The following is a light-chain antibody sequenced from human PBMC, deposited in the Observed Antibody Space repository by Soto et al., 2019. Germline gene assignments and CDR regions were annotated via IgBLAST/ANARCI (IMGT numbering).Light chain of an antibody. CDR3: SLYTSSSTEV. Sequence: QSVLTQPPSVSGSPGQSVTISCTGTSSDVGSYNRVSWYQQPPGTAPKLMIYEVSNRPSGVPDRFSGSKSGNTASLTISGLQAEDEADYYCSLYTSSSTEVLGGGTKVTVL. CDR1: SSDVGSYNR. J-gene: IGLJ2*01. CDR2: EVS. V-gene: IGLV2-18*01.